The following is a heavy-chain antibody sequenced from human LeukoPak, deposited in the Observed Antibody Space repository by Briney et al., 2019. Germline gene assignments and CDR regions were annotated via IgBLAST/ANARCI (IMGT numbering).Heavy chain of an antibody. D-gene: IGHD3-10*01. CDR1: GFTVSSNS. J-gene: IGHJ4*02. CDR2: IYSDNT. V-gene: IGHV3-53*01. Sequence: GGSLRLSCTVSGFTVSSNSMSWVRQAPGKGLEWVSFIYSDNTHYSDSVKGRFTISRDNSKNTLYLQMNSLRAEDTAVYYCAREKGRGVISPYYDYWGQGTLVTVPS. CDR3: AREKGRGVISPYYDY.